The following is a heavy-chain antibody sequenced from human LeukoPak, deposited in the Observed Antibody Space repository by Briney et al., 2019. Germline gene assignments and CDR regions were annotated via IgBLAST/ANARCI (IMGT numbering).Heavy chain of an antibody. D-gene: IGHD2-21*01. V-gene: IGHV4-34*01. CDR3: ARDSPRRHGMDV. J-gene: IGHJ6*02. Sequence: SETLSLTCAVYGGSFSVYYWSWIRQPPGKGLEWIGEINHSGSTKYNPSLKSRVTISEDTSKNQFSLKLSSVTAADTAVYYCARDSPRRHGMDVWGQGTTVTVSS. CDR2: INHSGST. CDR1: GGSFSVYY.